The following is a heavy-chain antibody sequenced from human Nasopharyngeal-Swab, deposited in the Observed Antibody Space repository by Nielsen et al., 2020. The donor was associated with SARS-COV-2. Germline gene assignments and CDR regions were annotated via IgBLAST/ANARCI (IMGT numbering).Heavy chain of an antibody. V-gene: IGHV4-34*01. CDR1: GGSFSGYY. CDR3: ARGQPVTTFYYYYGMDV. Sequence: SETLSLTRAVYGGSFSGYYWSWIRQPPGKGLEWIGEINHSGSTNYNPSLKSRVTISVDTSKNQFSLKLSSVTAADTAVYYCARGQPVTTFYYYYGMDVWGQGTTVTVSS. J-gene: IGHJ6*02. D-gene: IGHD4-17*01. CDR2: INHSGST.